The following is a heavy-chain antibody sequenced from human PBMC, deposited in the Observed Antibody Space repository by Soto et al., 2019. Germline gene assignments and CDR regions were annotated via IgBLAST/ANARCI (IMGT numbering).Heavy chain of an antibody. J-gene: IGHJ4*02. CDR1: GGSFSGYY. CDR3: ARRPVYPTNFDY. D-gene: IGHD1-1*01. CDR2: INHSGST. Sequence: SETLSLTCAVYGGSFSGYYWSWIRQPPGKGLEWIGEINHSGSTNYNPSLKSRVTIPVDTSKNQFSLKLSSVTAADTAVYYCARRPVYPTNFDYWGQGTLVTVSS. V-gene: IGHV4-34*01.